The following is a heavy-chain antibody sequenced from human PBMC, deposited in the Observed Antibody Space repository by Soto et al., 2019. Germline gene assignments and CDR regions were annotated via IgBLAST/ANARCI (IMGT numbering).Heavy chain of an antibody. CDR1: GFTFSSYG. D-gene: IGHD2-21*01. Sequence: QVQLVESGGGVVQPGRSLRLSCAASGFTFSSYGMHWVRQAPGKGLEWVAVIWYDGSNKYYADSVKGRFTISRDNSKNTLYLQMNSLRAEDTAVYYCARDXGGDFAFDIWGQGTMVTVSS. CDR2: IWYDGSNK. CDR3: ARDXGGDFAFDI. V-gene: IGHV3-33*01. J-gene: IGHJ3*02.